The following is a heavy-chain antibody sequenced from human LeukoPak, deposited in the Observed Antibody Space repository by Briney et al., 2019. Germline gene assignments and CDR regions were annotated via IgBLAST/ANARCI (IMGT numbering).Heavy chain of an antibody. CDR2: IITIFGTA. CDR3: ARGARSGYDPPVVY. D-gene: IGHD5-12*01. J-gene: IGHJ4*02. V-gene: IGHV1-69*05. CDR1: GGTLSSYA. Sequence: SVKVSREASGGTLSSYAISWVRHAPGQGRGWVGGIITIFGTANYAQKCQGRVTITTDESTRTAYMELSSLRSEDTAVYYCARGARSGYDPPVVYWGQGPLVTVPT.